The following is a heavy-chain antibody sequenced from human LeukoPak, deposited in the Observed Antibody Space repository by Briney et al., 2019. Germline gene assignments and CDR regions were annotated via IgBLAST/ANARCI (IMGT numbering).Heavy chain of an antibody. J-gene: IGHJ4*02. D-gene: IGHD4-17*01. Sequence: PSQTLSLTCAVSGGSISSGGYSWSWIRQPPGKGLEWIGYIYYSGSTNYNPSLKSRVTISVDTSKNQFSLKLSSVTAADTAVYYCARGRSAVTFDYWGQGTLVTVSS. CDR2: IYYSGST. CDR3: ARGRSAVTFDY. CDR1: GGSISSGGYS. V-gene: IGHV4-61*08.